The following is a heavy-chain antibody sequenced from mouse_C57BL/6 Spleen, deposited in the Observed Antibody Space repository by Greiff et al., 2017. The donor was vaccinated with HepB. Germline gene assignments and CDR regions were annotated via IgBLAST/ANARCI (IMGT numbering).Heavy chain of an antibody. V-gene: IGHV2-9-1*01. CDR2: IWNGVGT. CDR3: ATQGNDYDRAMDY. D-gene: IGHD2-4*01. CDR1: GFSLTSYA. J-gene: IGHJ4*01. Sequence: VQRVESGPGLVAPSQSLSITCTVSGFSLTSYAISWVRQPPGKGLEWLGVIWNGVGTNDNSALKSRLSISKDNSKSQVFLKRNRLQTDDTARYYCATQGNDYDRAMDYWGQGTSVTVSS.